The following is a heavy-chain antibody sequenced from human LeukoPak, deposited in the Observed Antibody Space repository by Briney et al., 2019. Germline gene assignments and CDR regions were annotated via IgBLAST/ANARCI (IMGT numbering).Heavy chain of an antibody. Sequence: SETLSLTCAVYGGSFSGYYWSWIRQPPGKGLEWIGEINHSGSTNYNPSLKSRVTISVDTSKNQFSLKLSSVTAADTAVYYCARLKGCRGNYYGSGSYYKCYYFDYWGQGTLVTVPS. CDR3: ARLKGCRGNYYGSGSYYKCYYFDY. V-gene: IGHV4-34*01. D-gene: IGHD3-10*01. CDR2: INHSGST. CDR1: GGSFSGYY. J-gene: IGHJ4*02.